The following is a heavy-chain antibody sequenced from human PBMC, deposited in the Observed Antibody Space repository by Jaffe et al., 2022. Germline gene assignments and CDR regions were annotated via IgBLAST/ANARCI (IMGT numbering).Heavy chain of an antibody. CDR1: GGSISSSSYY. J-gene: IGHJ3*02. Sequence: QLQLQESGPGLVKPSETLSLTCTVSGGSISSSSYYWGWIRQPPGKGLEWIGSIYYSGSTYYNPSLKSRVTISVDTSKNQFSLKLSSVTAADTAVYYCARHMRDVLVVYAQDDAFDIWGQGTMVTVSS. D-gene: IGHD2-8*02. CDR2: IYYSGST. V-gene: IGHV4-39*01. CDR3: ARHMRDVLVVYAQDDAFDI.